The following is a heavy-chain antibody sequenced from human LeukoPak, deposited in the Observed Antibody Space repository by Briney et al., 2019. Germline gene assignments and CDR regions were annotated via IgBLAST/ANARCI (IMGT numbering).Heavy chain of an antibody. D-gene: IGHD2-15*01. V-gene: IGHV3-7*01. J-gene: IGHJ6*03. CDR3: AKSEMFCNGGICYPYYYMDV. CDR2: IKQDGSEK. CDR1: GFTFTTYW. Sequence: GGSLRLSCAASGFTFTTYWMTWVRQAPGKGLEWVANIKQDGSEKHYVDSVKGRFTISRDNAKNSLYLQMNSLRAEDTAVYYCAKSEMFCNGGICYPYYYMDVWGKGTTVTVSS.